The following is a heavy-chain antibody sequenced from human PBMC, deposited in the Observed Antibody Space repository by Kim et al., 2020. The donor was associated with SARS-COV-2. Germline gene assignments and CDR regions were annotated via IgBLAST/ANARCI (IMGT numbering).Heavy chain of an antibody. CDR2: ISSSSSTI. Sequence: GGSLRLSCAASGFTFSSYSMNWVRQAPGKGLEWVSYISSSSSTIYYADSVKGRFTISRDNAKHSPYLQMNSLRDEDTAVYYCARDRRYSSSWYTVLAGANGFDPWGEGALVTVSS. V-gene: IGHV3-48*02. CDR1: GFTFSSYS. D-gene: IGHD6-13*01. J-gene: IGHJ5*02. CDR3: ARDRRYSSSWYTVLAGANGFDP.